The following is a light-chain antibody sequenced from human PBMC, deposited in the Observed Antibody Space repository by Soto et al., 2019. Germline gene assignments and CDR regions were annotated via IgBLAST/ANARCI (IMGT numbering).Light chain of an antibody. CDR3: QHYYTTPLT. J-gene: IGKJ4*01. V-gene: IGKV4-1*01. CDR1: QTVLYSSNNKNY. CDR2: WAS. Sequence: DIVITHSPDSLSVSLGEMSTINCSSTQTVLYSSNNKNYLAWYQQKPGQPPKLLIYWASTRESGVPDRFSGSGSGTDFTLTINSLQAEDVAVYYCQHYYTTPLTFGGGTKVDIK.